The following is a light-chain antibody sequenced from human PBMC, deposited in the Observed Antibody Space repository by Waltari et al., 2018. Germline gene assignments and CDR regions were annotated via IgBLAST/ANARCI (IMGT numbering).Light chain of an antibody. V-gene: IGLV2-11*01. CDR3: CSFAGGYTMA. J-gene: IGLJ2*01. CDR1: NTDVGAYKY. CDR2: DVS. Sequence: QSALTQPRSVSGSPGTSVTIPCPGTNTDVGAYKYVSWHQQHPGKPTKLIIFDVSERPSGVPDRFSGSKSGSTASLTISGRQADDEGDYSCCSFAGGYTMAIGGGTKLTVL.